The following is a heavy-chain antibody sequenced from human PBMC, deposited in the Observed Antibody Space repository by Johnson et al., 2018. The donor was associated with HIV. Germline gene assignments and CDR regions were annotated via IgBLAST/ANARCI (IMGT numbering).Heavy chain of an antibody. V-gene: IGHV3-23*04. CDR1: GFTCSSYG. J-gene: IGHJ3*02. D-gene: IGHD1-26*01. Sequence: VQLVESGGGLIQPGGSLRLSCAASGFTCSSYGMHWVRQAPGKGLEWVAVISGSGGSTYYADSVKGRFTISRDNSKNTLYLQMNSLRAEDTAVYYCARVLLGATYSGSYYGAFDIWGQGTMVTVSS. CDR2: ISGSGGST. CDR3: ARVLLGATYSGSYYGAFDI.